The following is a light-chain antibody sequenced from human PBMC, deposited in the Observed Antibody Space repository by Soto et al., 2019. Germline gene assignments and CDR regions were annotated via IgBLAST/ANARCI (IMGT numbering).Light chain of an antibody. CDR3: QQYSNWPPLT. V-gene: IGKV3-15*01. Sequence: EIVMTQSPATLSVSPGERATLSCRASQSVSSSLAWYQQKPGQAPRLLIYGASTSATGIPARFSGSGSGTEFTLTISSLQSEDFAVYYCQQYSNWPPLTFGGGTKVEIK. CDR1: QSVSSS. J-gene: IGKJ4*01. CDR2: GAS.